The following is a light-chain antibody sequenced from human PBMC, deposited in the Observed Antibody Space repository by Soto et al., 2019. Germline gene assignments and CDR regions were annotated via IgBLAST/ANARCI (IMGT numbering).Light chain of an antibody. CDR3: QHYNSYSEA. Sequence: IRMSQSPSTLSGSIGNRVTITCRASQTISSWLAWYQQKPGKAPKLLIYKASTLKSGVPSRFSGSGSGTEFTLTISSLQPDDFATYYCQHYNSYSEAFGQGTNVDI. J-gene: IGKJ1*01. CDR1: QTISSW. V-gene: IGKV1-5*03. CDR2: KAS.